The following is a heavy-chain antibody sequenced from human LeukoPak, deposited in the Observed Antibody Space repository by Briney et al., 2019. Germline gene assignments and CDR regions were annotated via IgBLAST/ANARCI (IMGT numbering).Heavy chain of an antibody. D-gene: IGHD1-26*01. CDR3: ATIRGVGTNFDY. Sequence: PSETLSLTCAVSSGSVSSSAWWSWVRQPPGKGLEWIGEINHSGSTHYTPSLKSRVTISVDTSDNKFSLKMISVTAADTAVYYCATIRGVGTNFDYWGQGTLVTVSS. V-gene: IGHV4-4*02. CDR2: INHSGST. J-gene: IGHJ4*02. CDR1: SGSVSSSAW.